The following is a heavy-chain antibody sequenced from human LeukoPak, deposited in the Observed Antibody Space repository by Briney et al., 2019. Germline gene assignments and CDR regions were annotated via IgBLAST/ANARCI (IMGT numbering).Heavy chain of an antibody. CDR2: INPHSGDT. CDR3: AREMFRGHNWFDP. D-gene: IGHD3-10*02. J-gene: IGHJ5*02. CDR1: VYIFTAYY. Sequence: GASVKVSCKASVYIFTAYYMHWVRQAPGQGLEWMGWINPHSGDTDYAQKFQGRVTMTRDTSISTAYMELSWLRSVDTAVYYCAREMFRGHNWFDPWGQGTLVTVSS. V-gene: IGHV1-2*02.